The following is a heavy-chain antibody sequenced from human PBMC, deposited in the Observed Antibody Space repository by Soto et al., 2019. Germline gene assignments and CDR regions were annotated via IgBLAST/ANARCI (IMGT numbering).Heavy chain of an antibody. CDR3: TKDRSGGRAVGGFNY. D-gene: IGHD6-19*01. CDR1: GFAFSSYA. J-gene: IGHJ4*02. V-gene: IGHV3-23*01. CDR2: VSAGGGAT. Sequence: PGGSLRLSCAASGFAFSSYAMNWVRQAPGKGLEWVSTVSAGGGATYYADSVKGRFTISRDNSKHTLSLQMNSLSAEDTAVYFCTKDRSGGRAVGGFNYWGQGTLVTVSS.